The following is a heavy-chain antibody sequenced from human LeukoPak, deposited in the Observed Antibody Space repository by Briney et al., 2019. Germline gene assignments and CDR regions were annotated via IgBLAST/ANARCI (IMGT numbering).Heavy chain of an antibody. CDR1: GVSVSGYY. J-gene: IGHJ4*02. D-gene: IGHD1-26*01. CDR2: IYTSGST. CDR3: ARDRSLGEVENFDY. Sequence: SETLSLTCTVSGVSVSGYYWSWVRQPAGKGLEWVGRIYTSGSTTYNPSLKSRVSISVDKSKNQFSLNLSSVTAADTAVYYCARDRSLGEVENFDYWGQGILVTVSS. V-gene: IGHV4-4*07.